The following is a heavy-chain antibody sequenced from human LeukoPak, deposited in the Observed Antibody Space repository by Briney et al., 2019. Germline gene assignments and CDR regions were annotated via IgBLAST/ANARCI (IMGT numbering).Heavy chain of an antibody. D-gene: IGHD3-22*01. J-gene: IGHJ5*01. CDR2: INPSGGST. V-gene: IGHV1-46*01. CDR3: ARVGEDYYDSSGRNWFDP. CDR1: GYTFTSYY. Sequence: ASVKVSCKASGYTFTSYYMHWVRQAPGQGLEWMGIINPSGGSTSYAQKFQGRVTMTRDTSTSTVYMELSSLRSEDTAVYYCARVGEDYYDSSGRNWFDPWGQGTLVTVSS.